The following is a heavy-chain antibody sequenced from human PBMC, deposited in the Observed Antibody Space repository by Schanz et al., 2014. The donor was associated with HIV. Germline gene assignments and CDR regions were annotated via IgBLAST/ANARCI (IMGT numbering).Heavy chain of an antibody. CDR2: ISNGDVPV. J-gene: IGHJ5*02. Sequence: VQLVESGGGVVQPGRSLRLSCAASGFTFSSYGMHWVRQAPGKGLEYVSHISNGDVPVYADSLKGRFTISRDNAKNSLFLQMNNLRAGDTATYYCAGMYLSSSSGSVWFDPWGQGTLVTVSS. V-gene: IGHV3-48*04. CDR3: AGMYLSSSSGSVWFDP. CDR1: GFTFSSYG. D-gene: IGHD6-6*01.